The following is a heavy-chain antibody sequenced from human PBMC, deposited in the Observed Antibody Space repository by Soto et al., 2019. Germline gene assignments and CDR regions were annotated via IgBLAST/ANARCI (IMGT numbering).Heavy chain of an antibody. J-gene: IGHJ6*02. CDR2: INPNSGGT. D-gene: IGHD6-19*01. CDR1: GYTFTGYY. V-gene: IGHV1-2*02. Sequence: ASVKVSCKASGYTFTGYYMHWVRQAPGQGLEWMGWINPNSGGTNYAQKFQGRVTMTRDTSISTAYMELSRLRSDDTAVYYCAREESSGWHGYYYYGMDVWGQGTTVTVSS. CDR3: AREESSGWHGYYYYGMDV.